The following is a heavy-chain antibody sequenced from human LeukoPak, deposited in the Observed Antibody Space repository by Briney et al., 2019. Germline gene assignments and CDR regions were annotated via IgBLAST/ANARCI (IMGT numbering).Heavy chain of an antibody. CDR1: GFTFSSYA. D-gene: IGHD6-13*01. CDR2: IGGSGDNR. Sequence: PGGSLRLSCAASGFTFSSYALSWVRQAPGKGLEWVSVIGGSGDNRYYAESAKGRFTISRDNSKNTLYLEINSLRAEDTAIYYCAKCRSESIAAAGNHWGQGTLVTVSS. V-gene: IGHV3-23*01. CDR3: AKCRSESIAAAGNH. J-gene: IGHJ4*02.